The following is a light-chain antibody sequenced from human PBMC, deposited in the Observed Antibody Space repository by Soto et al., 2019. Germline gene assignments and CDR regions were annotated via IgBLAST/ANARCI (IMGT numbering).Light chain of an antibody. V-gene: IGKV3D-11*01. CDR3: QQRSNWLT. CDR1: QGVSSY. Sequence: EIVLTQSPATLSLSPGERATLSCRASQGVSSYLAWYQQKPGQAPRLLIYDASNRATGIPARFSGSGPGTDFTPTISSLEPEDFAVYYCQQRSNWLTFGQGTRLEIK. CDR2: DAS. J-gene: IGKJ5*01.